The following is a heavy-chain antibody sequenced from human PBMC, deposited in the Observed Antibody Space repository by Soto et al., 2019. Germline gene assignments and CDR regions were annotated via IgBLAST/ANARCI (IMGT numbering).Heavy chain of an antibody. V-gene: IGHV3-15*07. CDR1: AFSFTTPW. J-gene: IGHJ5*01. CDR2: IKSKTDRGTP. Sequence: PGGALRLSCAASAFSFTTPWINWVRQAPGKGLEWVGRIKSKTDRGTPDFTAPVRGRFAITHDDSKSMEYLQMNGLTTEITAANYCTTDSYCALNLVRFDYWGLGTLVPV. D-gene: IGHD2-21*01. CDR3: TTDSYCALNLVRFDY.